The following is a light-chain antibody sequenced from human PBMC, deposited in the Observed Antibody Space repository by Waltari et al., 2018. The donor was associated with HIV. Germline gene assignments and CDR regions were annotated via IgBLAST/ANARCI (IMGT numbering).Light chain of an antibody. V-gene: IGLV3-1*01. CDR2: ADS. CDR3: RAWDSSTVV. Sequence: SYELTQPPPVSVSPGQTASITCSGDKLGDKFACWYQQKPGQVPGLLIYADSRRPSGIPERFSGSKSGNTATLTIRGTQAMDEADYYCRAWDSSTVVFGGGTKLTVL. J-gene: IGLJ2*01. CDR1: KLGDKF.